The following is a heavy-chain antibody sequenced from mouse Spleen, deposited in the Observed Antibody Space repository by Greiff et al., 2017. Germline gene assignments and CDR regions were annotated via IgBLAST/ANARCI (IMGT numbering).Heavy chain of an antibody. Sequence: EVMLVESGGGLVQPGGSLSLSCAASGFTFTDYYMSWVRQPPGKALEWLGFIRNKANGYTTEYSASVKGRFTISRDNSQSILYLQMNALRAEDSATYYCARYISYGAMDYWGQGTSVTVSS. D-gene: IGHD1-1*01. CDR2: IRNKANGYTT. J-gene: IGHJ4*01. CDR1: GFTFTDYY. CDR3: ARYISYGAMDY. V-gene: IGHV7-3*01.